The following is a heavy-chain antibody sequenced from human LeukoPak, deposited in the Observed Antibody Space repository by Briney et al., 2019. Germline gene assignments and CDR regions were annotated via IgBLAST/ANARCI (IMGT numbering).Heavy chain of an antibody. V-gene: IGHV1-46*01. CDR1: GYTFTIYY. Sequence: ASVTVSCKASGYTFTIYYMHWVRQAPGQGLEGMGLINPSGGSTSYAQKFQGRVTMTRDTSTSTAYMELSSLRSEDTAVYYCARVSSASPYLGYWGQGTLVTVSS. J-gene: IGHJ4*02. CDR2: INPSGGST. CDR3: ARVSSASPYLGY.